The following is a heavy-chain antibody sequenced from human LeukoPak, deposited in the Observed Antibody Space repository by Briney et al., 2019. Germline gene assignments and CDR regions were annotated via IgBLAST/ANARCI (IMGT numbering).Heavy chain of an antibody. CDR1: GASISSGGYY. Sequence: PSETLSLTCTVSGASISSGGYYWTWIRQHPEKGLEWIGYIFDSGNIYYNPSLKSRLTISVDTSENHFSRKLTSVTAADTAIYYCASSYSNSWYDYWGQGILVTVSS. J-gene: IGHJ4*02. V-gene: IGHV4-31*03. CDR2: IFDSGNI. D-gene: IGHD6-13*01. CDR3: ASSYSNSWYDY.